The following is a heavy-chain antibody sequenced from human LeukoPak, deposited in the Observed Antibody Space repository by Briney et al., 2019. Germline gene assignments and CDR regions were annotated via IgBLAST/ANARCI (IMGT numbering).Heavy chain of an antibody. CDR1: GYTFTSYG. J-gene: IGHJ6*02. CDR2: ISAYNGNT. Sequence: ASVKVSCKASGYTFTSYGISWVRQAPGQGLEWMGWISAYNGNTNYAQKLQGRVTMTTDTSTSTAYMELWSLRSDDTAVYYCARDYSTGKVHYHYYGMDVWGQGTTVTVSS. CDR3: ARDYSTGKVHYHYYGMDV. D-gene: IGHD2-15*01. V-gene: IGHV1-18*01.